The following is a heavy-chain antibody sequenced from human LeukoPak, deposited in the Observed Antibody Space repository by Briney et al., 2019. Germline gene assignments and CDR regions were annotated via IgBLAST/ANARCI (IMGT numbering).Heavy chain of an antibody. CDR1: GGTFSSYA. V-gene: IGHV1-69*05. J-gene: IGHJ3*02. CDR2: IIPIFGTA. CDR3: ARTTYCGGDCYSGAFDI. Sequence: SVKVSCKASGGTFSSYAISWVRQAPGQGLEWMGRIIPIFGTANYAQKFQGRVTITTDESTSTAYMELSSLRSEDTAVYYCARTTYCGGDCYSGAFDIWGQGTMSPSLQ. D-gene: IGHD2-21*02.